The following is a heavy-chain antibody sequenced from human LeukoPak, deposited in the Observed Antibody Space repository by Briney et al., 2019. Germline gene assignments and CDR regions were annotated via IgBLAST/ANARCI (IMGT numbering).Heavy chain of an antibody. CDR3: AREVAEYSSGWYYFDH. Sequence: SETLSLTCTVSGGSISTSSYFWGWIRQPPGKGLEWIGSIYYSGSTYYNPSLKSRVTISLDTSKNQFSLKLNSVTAADTAVYYCAREVAEYSSGWYYFDHWGQGSLVTVSS. CDR1: GGSISTSSYF. CDR2: IYYSGST. V-gene: IGHV4-39*07. J-gene: IGHJ4*02. D-gene: IGHD6-19*01.